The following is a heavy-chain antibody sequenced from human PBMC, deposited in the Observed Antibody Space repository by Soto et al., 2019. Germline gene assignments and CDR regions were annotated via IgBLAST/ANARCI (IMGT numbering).Heavy chain of an antibody. CDR2: IYYSGST. V-gene: IGHV4-61*01. Sequence: SETLSLTCTVSGGSVSSGSYYWSWIRQPPGKGLEWIGYIYYSGSTNYNPSLKSRVTISVDTSKNQFSLKLSSVTAADTAVYYCARESARDYYDSSGYYYFDYWGQGTLVTVSS. CDR1: GGSVSSGSYY. J-gene: IGHJ4*02. D-gene: IGHD3-22*01. CDR3: ARESARDYYDSSGYYYFDY.